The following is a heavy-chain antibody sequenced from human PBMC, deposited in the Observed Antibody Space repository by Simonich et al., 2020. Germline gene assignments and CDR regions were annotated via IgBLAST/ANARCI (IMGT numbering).Heavy chain of an antibody. CDR3: ATDTYSSSWYGGGVY. CDR2: VETRDGET. CDR1: GYPFTDDY. D-gene: IGHD6-13*01. V-gene: IGHV1-69-2*01. J-gene: IGHJ4*02. Sequence: VQLVQSGAEVTKPGAPVKISCKVSGYPFTDDYMHWVQQAPGKGLKWMGLVETRDGETIDAEKFQGRVTITADTSTDTAYMELSSLRSEDTAVYYCATDTYSSSWYGGGVYWGQGTLVTVSS.